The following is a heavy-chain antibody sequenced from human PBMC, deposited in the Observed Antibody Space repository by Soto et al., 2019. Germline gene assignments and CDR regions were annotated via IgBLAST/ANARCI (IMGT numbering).Heavy chain of an antibody. CDR1: GGSFSGYY. Sequence: PSETLSLTCAVYGGSFSGYYGSWIRQPPGKGLEWIGEINHSGSTNDNPSLKSRVTISVDTSKNQFSLKLSSVHAADTAVYYCARKGRIAARPGWFDPWGQGTLVTVSS. V-gene: IGHV4-34*01. CDR2: INHSGST. J-gene: IGHJ5*02. D-gene: IGHD6-6*01. CDR3: ARKGRIAARPGWFDP.